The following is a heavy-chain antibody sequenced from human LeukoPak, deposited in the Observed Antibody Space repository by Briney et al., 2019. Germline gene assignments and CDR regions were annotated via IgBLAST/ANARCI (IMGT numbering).Heavy chain of an antibody. CDR1: GYTFTSYY. CDR2: INPSGGST. D-gene: IGHD1-26*01. V-gene: IGHV1-46*01. Sequence: ASVKVSCKASGYTFTSYYMHWVQQAPGQGLEWMGIINPSGGSTSYAQKFQGRVTMTRDMSTSTVYMELSSLRSEDTAVYYCARARLTRSSGSYDKLDYWGQGTLVTVSS. CDR3: ARARLTRSSGSYDKLDY. J-gene: IGHJ4*02.